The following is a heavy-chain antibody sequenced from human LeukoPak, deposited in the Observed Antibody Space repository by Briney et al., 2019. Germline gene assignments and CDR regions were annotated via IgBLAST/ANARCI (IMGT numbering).Heavy chain of an antibody. Sequence: GSLRLSRATSGVTLKRDWMSWVRKAPGKELGRGAQIKLGGSEEYYADSVRGRFTISRDNAKSSLYLQMHSLGVEDTAVYYCARDGHEQWSVLGVYYYGFDVWGQGTTLTVSS. CDR3: ARDGHEQWSVLGVYYYGFDV. V-gene: IGHV3-7*04. CDR2: IKLGGSEE. D-gene: IGHD6-19*01. CDR1: GVTLKRDW. J-gene: IGHJ6*02.